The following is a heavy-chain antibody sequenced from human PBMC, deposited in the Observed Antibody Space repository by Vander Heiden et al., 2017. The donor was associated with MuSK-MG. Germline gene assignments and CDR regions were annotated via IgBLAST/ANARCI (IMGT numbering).Heavy chain of an antibody. CDR1: GFTFSSHW. CDR3: ARYSGNHSSFEY. CDR2: IKKDGSEE. D-gene: IGHD1-26*01. V-gene: IGHV3-7*01. J-gene: IGHJ4*02. Sequence: EVQLVESGGGLVQPGGSLRLSCASSGFTFSSHWMSWVRQAPGKGLEWVANIKKDGSEEHYVDSVKGRFTVSRDNAKTSLYLPMNSLRDEDTAVYYCARYSGNHSSFEYWCQVALGPVS.